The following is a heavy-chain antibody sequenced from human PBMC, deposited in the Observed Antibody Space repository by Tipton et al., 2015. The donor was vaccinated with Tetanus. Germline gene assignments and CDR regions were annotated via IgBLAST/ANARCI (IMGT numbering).Heavy chain of an antibody. CDR1: GFTFSSYG. Sequence: SLRLSCAASGFTFSSYGMHWVRQAPGKGLEWVAVISYDGSNKYYADSVKGRFTISRDNSKNTLYLQMNSLRAEDTAVYYCAKDSRLGELSLYFFCYWGQGTLVAVSS. V-gene: IGHV3-30*18. D-gene: IGHD3-16*02. CDR2: ISYDGSNK. J-gene: IGHJ4*02. CDR3: AKDSRLGELSLYFFCY.